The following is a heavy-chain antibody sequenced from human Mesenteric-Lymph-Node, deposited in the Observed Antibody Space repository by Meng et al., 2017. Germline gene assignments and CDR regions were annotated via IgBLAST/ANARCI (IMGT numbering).Heavy chain of an antibody. D-gene: IGHD1-26*01. CDR1: GFTFSSYS. Sequence: GGSLRLSCAASGFTFSSYSMNWVRQAPGKGLEWVSYISSSGSTIYYADSVKGRFTISRDNAKNSLYLQMNSLRAEDTAVYYCARGGGATKEYYFDYWGQGTLVTVSS. CDR3: ARGGGATKEYYFDY. J-gene: IGHJ4*02. V-gene: IGHV3-48*04. CDR2: ISSSGSTI.